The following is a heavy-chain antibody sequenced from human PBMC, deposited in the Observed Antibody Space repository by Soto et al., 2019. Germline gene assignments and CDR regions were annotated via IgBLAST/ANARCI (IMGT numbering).Heavy chain of an antibody. J-gene: IGHJ4*02. CDR3: ARHGDYFFDF. D-gene: IGHD2-21*01. V-gene: IGHV4-4*02. CDR1: GASVSSGNW. Sequence: QVQLQESGPGLLKPSGTLFLTCAVSGASVSSGNWWSWVRQPPGKGLEWIGEMHPSGNTNYNPSLKSRVSVSVDKSKNQLILHLNSLTAADTAVYFCARHGDYFFDFWGQGTLVTVSS. CDR2: MHPSGNT.